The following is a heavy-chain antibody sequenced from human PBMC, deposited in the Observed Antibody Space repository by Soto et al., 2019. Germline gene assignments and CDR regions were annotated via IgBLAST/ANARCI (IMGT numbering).Heavy chain of an antibody. V-gene: IGHV3-33*01. CDR1: GFTFSSYG. Sequence: QVQLVESGGGVVQPGRSLRLSCAASGFTFSSYGFHWVRQAPGKGLEWVAVIGYDASNKFYADFVKGRFTISRDNSKITLYLQMNSLRAEDTAVYYGARGYNWNPDAFDSCGQGTVVTVAS. CDR3: ARGYNWNPDAFDS. CDR2: IGYDASNK. D-gene: IGHD1-1*01. J-gene: IGHJ3*02.